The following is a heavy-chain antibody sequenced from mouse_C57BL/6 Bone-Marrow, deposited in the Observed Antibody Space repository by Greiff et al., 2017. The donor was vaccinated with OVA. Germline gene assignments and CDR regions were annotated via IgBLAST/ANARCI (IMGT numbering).Heavy chain of an antibody. CDR3: ARSGTAQATLIFDY. J-gene: IGHJ2*01. V-gene: IGHV1-81*01. CDR1: GYTFTSYG. D-gene: IGHD3-2*02. Sequence: VQGVESGAELARPGASVKLSCKASGYTFTSYGISWVKQRPGQGLEWIGEIYPRSGNTYYNEKFKGKATLTADKSSSTAYMELRSLTSEDSAVYFCARSGTAQATLIFDYWGQGTTLTVSS. CDR2: IYPRSGNT.